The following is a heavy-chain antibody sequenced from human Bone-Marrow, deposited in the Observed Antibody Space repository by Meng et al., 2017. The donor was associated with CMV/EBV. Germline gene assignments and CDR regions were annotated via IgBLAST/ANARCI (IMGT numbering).Heavy chain of an antibody. CDR3: ARDSSTWRNYYYYGMDV. D-gene: IGHD2-15*01. CDR1: GFTFSSYW. V-gene: IGHV3-7*01. Sequence: GESLKISCAASGFTFSSYWMSWVRQAPGRGLEWVANIKQDGSEKHYVDSLKGRFTISRDNAMNSLYLQMNSLRAEDTATYYWARDSSTWRNYYYYGMDVWGQGTTVTVSS. CDR2: IKQDGSEK. J-gene: IGHJ6*02.